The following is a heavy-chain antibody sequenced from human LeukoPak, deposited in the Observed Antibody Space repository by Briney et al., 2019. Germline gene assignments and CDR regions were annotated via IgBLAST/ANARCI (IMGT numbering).Heavy chain of an antibody. V-gene: IGHV3-20*04. D-gene: IGHD6-19*01. CDR1: GFKFDDRG. J-gene: IGHJ4*02. Sequence: GGSLRLSCAASGFKFDDRGMSWVRQAPGKGLEWVSGLNWSGGKTGYADSVKGRFTISRDNAKNFVVLQMNSLRVEDTAFYYCARSASVAADYYFDNWGQGTLVAVSS. CDR2: LNWSGGKT. CDR3: ARSASVAADYYFDN.